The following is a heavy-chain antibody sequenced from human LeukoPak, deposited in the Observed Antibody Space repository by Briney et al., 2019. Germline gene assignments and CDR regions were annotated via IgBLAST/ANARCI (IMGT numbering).Heavy chain of an antibody. J-gene: IGHJ4*02. V-gene: IGHV3-30-3*01. CDR3: AKEDFSEMATDY. D-gene: IGHD5-24*01. CDR1: GFTFSSYA. Sequence: GGSLRLSCAASGFTFSSYAMHWVRQAPGKGLEWGAVISYDGSNKYYADSVKGRFTISRDNSKNTLYLQMNSLRAEDTAVYYCAKEDFSEMATDYWGQGTLVTVSS. CDR2: ISYDGSNK.